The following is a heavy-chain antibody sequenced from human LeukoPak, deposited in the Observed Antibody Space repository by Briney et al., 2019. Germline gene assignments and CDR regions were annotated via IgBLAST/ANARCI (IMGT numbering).Heavy chain of an antibody. CDR1: GGTFSSYA. J-gene: IGHJ4*02. Sequence: SVKVSCKASGGTFSSYAISWVRQAPGQGLEWMGGIIPIFGTANYAQKFQGRVTITADKSTSTAYMELSSLRSEDTAVYYCARDRARRYSFDYWGQGTLVTVSS. CDR3: ARDRARRYSFDY. V-gene: IGHV1-69*06. CDR2: IIPIFGTA.